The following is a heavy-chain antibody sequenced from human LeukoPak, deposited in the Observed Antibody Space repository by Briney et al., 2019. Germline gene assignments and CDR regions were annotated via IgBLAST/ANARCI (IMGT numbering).Heavy chain of an antibody. V-gene: IGHV4-30-2*01. J-gene: IGHJ4*02. CDR1: GGSISSGGYS. Sequence: PSETLSLTCAASGGSISSGGYSWSWIRQPPGKGLEWIGYIYHSGSTYYNPSLKSRVTISVDRSKNQFSLKLSSVTAADTAVYYCARLFGGSYYYDSSGYHQEGDYWGQGTLVTVSS. CDR3: ARLFGGSYYYDSSGYHQEGDY. D-gene: IGHD3-22*01. CDR2: IYHSGST.